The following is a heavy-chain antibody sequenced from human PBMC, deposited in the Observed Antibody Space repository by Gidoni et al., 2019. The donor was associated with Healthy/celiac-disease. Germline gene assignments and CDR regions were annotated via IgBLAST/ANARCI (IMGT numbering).Heavy chain of an antibody. Sequence: QVQLQESGPGLVKPSQTLSLTCTVSGGSISSGGYYWSWIRQHPGKGLEWIGYIYYSGSTYYNPSLKSRVTISVDTSKNQFSLKLSSVTAADTAVYYCATGIGRYSSSSLSYYYYGMDVWGQGTTVTVSS. D-gene: IGHD6-6*01. V-gene: IGHV4-31*03. CDR1: GGSISSGGYY. J-gene: IGHJ6*02. CDR3: ATGIGRYSSSSLSYYYYGMDV. CDR2: IYYSGST.